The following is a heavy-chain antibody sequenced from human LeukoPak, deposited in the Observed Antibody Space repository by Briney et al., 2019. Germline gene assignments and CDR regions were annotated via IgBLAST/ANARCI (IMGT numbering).Heavy chain of an antibody. J-gene: IGHJ6*02. CDR2: IDWDDDK. CDR3: ATSSGSYSSSQPALSYYYGMDV. Sequence: SGPTLVNPTQTLTLTCTFSGFSLSTRGMCVSWIRQPPGKALEWLARIDWDDDKYYSTSLKTRLTISKDTSKNQVVLTMTNMDPVDTATYYCATSSGSYSSSQPALSYYYGMDVWGQGTTVTVSS. D-gene: IGHD6-13*01. V-gene: IGHV2-70*11. CDR1: GFSLSTRGMC.